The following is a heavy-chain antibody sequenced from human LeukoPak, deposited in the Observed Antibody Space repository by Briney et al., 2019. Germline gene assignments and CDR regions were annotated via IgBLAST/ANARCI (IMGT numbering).Heavy chain of an antibody. CDR3: ARGPNYYDTSGYGYTFDI. V-gene: IGHV3-48*01. Sequence: GGSLRLSCAASGFTFSSYSMNWVRQAPGKGLEWVSYISTSSSTIYYADSVKGRFTISRDSAKNSLYLQMNSLRAEDTAVYYCARGPNYYDTSGYGYTFDIWGQGTMVAVSS. J-gene: IGHJ3*02. D-gene: IGHD3-22*01. CDR1: GFTFSSYS. CDR2: ISTSSSTI.